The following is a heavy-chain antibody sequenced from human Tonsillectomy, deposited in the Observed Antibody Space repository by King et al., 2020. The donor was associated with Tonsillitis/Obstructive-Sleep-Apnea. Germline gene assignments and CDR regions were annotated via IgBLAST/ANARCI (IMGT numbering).Heavy chain of an antibody. V-gene: IGHV4-34*01. J-gene: IGHJ4*02. D-gene: IGHD2-8*02. CDR1: GGSFSGYY. CDR2: IDHSGST. Sequence: QVQLQQWGAGLLRPSETLSLTCGVYGGSFSGYYWTWIRQTPGKGLEWIGEIDHSGSTNNNPSLKSRVTISVDTSKNQFSLNLNSVAAADTAVYYCARGSVELYWAFDYWGQGTLVTVSS. CDR3: ARGSVELYWAFDY.